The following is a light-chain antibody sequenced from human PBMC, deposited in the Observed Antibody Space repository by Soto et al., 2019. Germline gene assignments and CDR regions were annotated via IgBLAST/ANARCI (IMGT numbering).Light chain of an antibody. CDR3: SSYTISNNGL. CDR1: TSDVGTYNY. CDR2: EVS. V-gene: IGLV2-14*01. Sequence: QSVLTQPASVSGSPGQSITISCAGTTSDVGTYNYVSWFQHHPGKAPRLIIYEVSSRPSGVSNRFSGSKSGNTASLTISGLQAEDEADYYCSSYTISNNGLFGGGTKLTVL. J-gene: IGLJ3*02.